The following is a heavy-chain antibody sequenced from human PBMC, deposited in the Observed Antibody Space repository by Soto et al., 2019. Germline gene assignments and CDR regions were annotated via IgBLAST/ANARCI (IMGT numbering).Heavy chain of an antibody. CDR1: GFTFSSYW. J-gene: IGHJ5*02. V-gene: IGHV3-7*04. CDR2: IKQDGSEK. Sequence: EVQLVESGGGLVQPGGSLRLSCAASGFTFSSYWMSWVRQAPGKGLEWVANIKQDGSEKYYVDSVKGRFTISRDNAKNSLYLQMNSLRAEDTAVYYCARDMIVVVVAATQNWFDPWGQGTLVTVSS. CDR3: ARDMIVVVVAATQNWFDP. D-gene: IGHD2-15*01.